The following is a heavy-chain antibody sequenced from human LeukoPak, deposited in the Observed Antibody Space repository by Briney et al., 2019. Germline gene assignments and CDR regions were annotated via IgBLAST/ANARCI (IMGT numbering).Heavy chain of an antibody. CDR2: ISHSGTT. J-gene: IGHJ4*02. CDR3: LRDQDCSGGDCQVC. D-gene: IGHD2-15*01. V-gene: IGHV4-39*02. Sequence: SETLSLTRTVSGGSLSSGNYQWGWIRQPPGKGLEWIALISHSGTTYYNPSLKSRVTMSVDTSKNQFSLKLNSVTAADTAVYYCLRDQDCSGGDCQVCWGQGTLVTVSS. CDR1: GGSLSSGNYQ.